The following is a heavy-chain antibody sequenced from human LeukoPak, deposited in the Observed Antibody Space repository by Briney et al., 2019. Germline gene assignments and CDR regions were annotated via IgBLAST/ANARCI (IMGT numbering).Heavy chain of an antibody. V-gene: IGHV3-48*01. D-gene: IGHD3-10*01. CDR3: ARDSGPGDY. CDR2: ISSSSSTI. Sequence: GGSLRLSCAASGFTFSTYSMNWVRQAPGKGLEWVSYISSSSSTIYYADSVKGRFTIPRDNAKNSLYLQMNSLRAEDTAVYCCARDSGPGDYWGQGTLVTVSS. J-gene: IGHJ4*02. CDR1: GFTFSTYS.